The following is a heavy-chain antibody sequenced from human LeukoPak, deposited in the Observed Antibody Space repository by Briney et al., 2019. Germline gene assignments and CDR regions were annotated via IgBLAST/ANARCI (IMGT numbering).Heavy chain of an antibody. J-gene: IGHJ6*02. Sequence: GGSLRLSCAASGFTVSNSHMTWVRQAPGKGLEWVSSISSSSTYIYYADSVKGRFTISRDNAKNSLYLQMNSLRAEDTAVYYCARNSYGYYYYYYGMDVWGQGTTVTVSS. V-gene: IGHV3-21*01. D-gene: IGHD5-18*01. CDR2: ISSSSTYI. CDR3: ARNSYGYYYYYYGMDV. CDR1: GFTVSNSH.